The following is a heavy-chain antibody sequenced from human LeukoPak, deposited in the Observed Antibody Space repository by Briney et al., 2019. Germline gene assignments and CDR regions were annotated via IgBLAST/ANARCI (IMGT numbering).Heavy chain of an antibody. CDR2: INPNSGGT. CDR1: GYTFTGYY. CDR3: ARVGHCSSTSCYHYFDY. V-gene: IGHV1-2*02. D-gene: IGHD2-2*01. J-gene: IGHJ4*02. Sequence: ASVKVSCKASGYTFTGYYMHWVRQAPGQGLEWMGWINPNSGGTNYAQKFQGRVTMTRDTFISTAYMELSRLRSDDTAVYYCARVGHCSSTSCYHYFDYWGQGTLVTVSS.